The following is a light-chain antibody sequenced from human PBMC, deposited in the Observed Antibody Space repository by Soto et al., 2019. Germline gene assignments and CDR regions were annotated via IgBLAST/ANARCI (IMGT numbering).Light chain of an antibody. Sequence: ILLTQSPDTLSLSPGEGASLSCRASQSVHTFLAWYQQKPGQAPRLLIYGASTRATGVPARFSGSGSGTDFTLTISRLEPEDFAVYYCQQYAVSPITFGQGTRLEIK. V-gene: IGKV3-20*01. J-gene: IGKJ5*01. CDR3: QQYAVSPIT. CDR2: GAS. CDR1: QSVHTF.